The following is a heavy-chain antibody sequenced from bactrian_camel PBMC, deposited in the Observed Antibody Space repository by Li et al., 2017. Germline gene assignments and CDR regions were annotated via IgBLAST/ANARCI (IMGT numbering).Heavy chain of an antibody. J-gene: IGHJ4*01. Sequence: GWFRQAPGKEREGVATIYTAGALYYADSVKGRFTISQDNAEHTVYLQMTGLKPDDTAMYYCAAGSDWASLATTEYEHWGQGTQVTVS. CDR3: AAGSDWASLATTEYEH. V-gene: IGHV3S53*01. D-gene: IGHD4*01. CDR2: IYTAGAL.